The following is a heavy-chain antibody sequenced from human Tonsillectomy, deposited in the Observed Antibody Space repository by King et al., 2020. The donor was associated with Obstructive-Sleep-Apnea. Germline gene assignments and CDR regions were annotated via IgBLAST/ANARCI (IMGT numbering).Heavy chain of an antibody. J-gene: IGHJ4*02. CDR3: ARDRFGGGSYGNLAMLGY. V-gene: IGHV4-30-4*01. CDR1: GVSISSGDFY. CDR2: IYYSGST. Sequence: QLQESGPGLVKPSQTLSLTCTVSGVSISSGDFYWSWIRQPPGKGLEWIGYIYYSGSTHYNPSLKSRVTISIDTSKNQFSLRLSSVIAADTAVYYCARDRFGGGSYGNLAMLGYWGQGTLVTVSS. D-gene: IGHD3-10*01.